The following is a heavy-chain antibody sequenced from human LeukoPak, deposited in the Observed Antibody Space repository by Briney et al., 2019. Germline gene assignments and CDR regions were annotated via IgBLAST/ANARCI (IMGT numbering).Heavy chain of an antibody. Sequence: PGGSLRLSCAASGFTFRNSWLSWVRQAPGKGPEWLANVNQDGNLKYYLDSVRGRFTISRDNAKNSLDLQMTSLRGEDTAVYYCARDRSSDWPLYYGMDVWGQGTTVTVSS. CDR1: GFTFRNSW. D-gene: IGHD6-25*01. CDR3: ARDRSSDWPLYYGMDV. CDR2: VNQDGNLK. J-gene: IGHJ6*02. V-gene: IGHV3-7*01.